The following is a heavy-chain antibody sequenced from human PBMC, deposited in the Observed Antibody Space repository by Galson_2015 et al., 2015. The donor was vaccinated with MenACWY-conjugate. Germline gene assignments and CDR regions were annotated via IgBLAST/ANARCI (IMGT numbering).Heavy chain of an antibody. D-gene: IGHD3-10*01. CDR2: ISATGGSR. J-gene: IGHJ4*02. CDR1: GFTFNKID. Sequence: SLRLSCAATGFTFNKIDMSWVRQTPGKGLEWVSSISATGGSRFYADSVKGRFTISRDNSKKTLDLQMESLRVEETAIYYCAKGLTLFRGVIITWAFDFWGQGSLVTVSS. V-gene: IGHV3-23*01. CDR3: AKGLTLFRGVIITWAFDF.